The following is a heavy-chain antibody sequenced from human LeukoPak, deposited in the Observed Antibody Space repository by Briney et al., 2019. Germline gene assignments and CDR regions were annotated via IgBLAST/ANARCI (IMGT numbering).Heavy chain of an antibody. Sequence: PGGSLRLSCAGSGFTFSNSILSWVRQAPGKGLEWLSTFSGNDGYTYYADSVKGRFTISRDNSKNTLYLQMNSLRTEDTAVYYCARGASTAAKYGMDVWGRGTAVTVSS. D-gene: IGHD2-21*02. V-gene: IGHV3-23*01. CDR3: ARGASTAAKYGMDV. CDR2: FSGNDGYT. J-gene: IGHJ6*02. CDR1: GFTFSNSI.